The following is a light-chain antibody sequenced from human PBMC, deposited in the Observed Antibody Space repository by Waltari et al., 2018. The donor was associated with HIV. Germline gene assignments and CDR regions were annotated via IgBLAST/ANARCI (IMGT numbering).Light chain of an antibody. J-gene: IGLJ2*01. CDR2: EVT. Sequence: QSALTQPPSASGSPGQSVAISCTGTSSDIGAYNFVSWYQQQPGSAPKLIILEVTKRPTGVPDRFSGSKSGNTASLTVSGLLPEDDADYYCSSYAGSNRFVVFGGGTRLTVL. CDR1: SSDIGAYNF. V-gene: IGLV2-8*01. CDR3: SSYAGSNRFVV.